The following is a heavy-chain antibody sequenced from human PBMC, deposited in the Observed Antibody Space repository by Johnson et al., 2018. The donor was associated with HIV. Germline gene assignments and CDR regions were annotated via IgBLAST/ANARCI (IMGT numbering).Heavy chain of an antibody. CDR3: ARDPRSCYDDAFDI. CDR1: GFTFDDYG. D-gene: IGHD3-3*01. V-gene: IGHV3-20*04. CDR2: INWSGGNT. Sequence: VQLVESGGGVVRPGGSLRLSCAASGFTFDDYGMSWVRQAPGKGLEWVSGINWSGGNTDYADSVKGRFTISRANAKNSLYLQMNSRRAEDTALYYCARDPRSCYDDAFDIWGQGTMVTVSS. J-gene: IGHJ3*02.